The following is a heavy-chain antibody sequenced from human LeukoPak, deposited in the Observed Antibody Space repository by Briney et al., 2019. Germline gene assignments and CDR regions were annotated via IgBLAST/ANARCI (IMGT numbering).Heavy chain of an antibody. CDR3: ARFGYSGWNLEY. CDR1: GFSFRDFW. Sequence: PGGSLRLSCAASGFSFRDFWMIWVRQAPGKGLEWVANINQGGSVKYYVDSVKGRFTISRDDAKSSLYVQMNSLRDEDTAVYYCARFGYSGWNLEYWGQGTLVTVSS. CDR2: INQGGSVK. V-gene: IGHV3-7*01. D-gene: IGHD5-12*01. J-gene: IGHJ4*02.